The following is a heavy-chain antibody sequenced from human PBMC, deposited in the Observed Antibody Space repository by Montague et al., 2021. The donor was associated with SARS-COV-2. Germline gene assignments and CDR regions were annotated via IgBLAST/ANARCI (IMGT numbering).Heavy chain of an antibody. D-gene: IGHD5-18*01. CDR1: GGSITSYY. Sequence: SETLSLTCTVSGGSITSYYWSWIRQPPGKGLEWIGYIYYSGSTNXNPSLKSRVTISVYTSKNQFSLKLSSVTAADTAVYYCAGISKYSYGCYYYGMDVWGQGTTVTVSS. J-gene: IGHJ6*02. CDR2: IYYSGST. V-gene: IGHV4-59*01. CDR3: AGISKYSYGCYYYGMDV.